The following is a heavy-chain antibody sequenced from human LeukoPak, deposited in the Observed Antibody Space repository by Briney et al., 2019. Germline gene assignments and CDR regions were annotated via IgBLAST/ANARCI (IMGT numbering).Heavy chain of an antibody. D-gene: IGHD6-19*01. J-gene: IGHJ6*03. CDR2: IYHSGST. CDR1: GYSISSGYY. CDR3: ARHGSGSGWLYYYYMDV. Sequence: PSETLSLTCAVSGYSISSGYYWGWIRHPPGKGLEWLGSIYHSGSTYYNPSLKSRVTISVDTSKNQFSLKLSSVTAADTAVYYCARHGSGSGWLYYYYMDVWGKGTTVTVSS. V-gene: IGHV4-38-2*01.